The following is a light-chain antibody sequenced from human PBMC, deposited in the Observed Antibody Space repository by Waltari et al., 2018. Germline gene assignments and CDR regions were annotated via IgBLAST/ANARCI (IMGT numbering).Light chain of an antibody. CDR3: MQALQTPNT. CDR2: LGS. J-gene: IGKJ2*01. V-gene: IGKV2-28*01. Sequence: DIVMTQSPLSLPVTPGEPASISCRPSASLLESNGYNYLDWYLQKPGQSPQLLIYLGSNRASGVPDRFSGSGSGTDFTLKISRVEAEDAGVYYCMQALQTPNTFGQGTKLEIK. CDR1: ASLLESNGYNY.